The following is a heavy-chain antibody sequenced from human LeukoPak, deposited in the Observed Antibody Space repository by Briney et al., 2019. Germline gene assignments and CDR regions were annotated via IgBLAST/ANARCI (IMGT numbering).Heavy chain of an antibody. D-gene: IGHD5-12*01. Sequence: GESLKISCKGSGYSFTSYWIGWVRQMPGKGLEWMGIIYPGDSDTRYSPSFQGQATISADKSISTAYLQWSSLKASDTAMYYCARRGGNKDSGYDFHYYMDVWGKGTTVTVSS. CDR1: GYSFTSYW. CDR3: ARRGGNKDSGYDFHYYMDV. V-gene: IGHV5-51*01. J-gene: IGHJ6*03. CDR2: IYPGDSDT.